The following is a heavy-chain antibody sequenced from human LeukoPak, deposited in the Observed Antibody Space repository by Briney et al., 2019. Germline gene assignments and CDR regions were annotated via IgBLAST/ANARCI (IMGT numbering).Heavy chain of an antibody. D-gene: IGHD6-19*01. V-gene: IGHV3-30-3*01. CDR3: ARAVGIAVGNFDY. CDR1: GFTFSSYA. CDR2: ISYDGSNK. Sequence: GGSLRLSCAASGFTFSSYAMHWVRQAPGKGLEWVAVISYDGSNKYYADSVKGRFTISRDNSKNTLYLQMNSLRAEDTAVYYCARAVGIAVGNFDYWGQGTLVTVSS. J-gene: IGHJ4*02.